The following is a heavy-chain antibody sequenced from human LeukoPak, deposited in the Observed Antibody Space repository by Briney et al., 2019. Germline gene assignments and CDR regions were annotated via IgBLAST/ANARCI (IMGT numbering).Heavy chain of an antibody. J-gene: IGHJ5*02. D-gene: IGHD1-20*01. CDR1: GFTFDGYG. V-gene: IGHV3-20*04. Sequence: GGSLRLSCAASGFTFDGYGMSWVRQVPGKGLEWVSDINWNGGSTGYADSVKGRFTISRDNAKNSPYLQMNSLTAEDTALYFCARVKLTGIQDWFDPWGQGTLVTVSS. CDR3: ARVKLTGIQDWFDP. CDR2: INWNGGST.